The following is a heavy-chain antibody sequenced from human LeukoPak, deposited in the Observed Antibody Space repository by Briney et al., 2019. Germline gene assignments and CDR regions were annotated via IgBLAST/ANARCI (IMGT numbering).Heavy chain of an antibody. CDR3: ARPLAHCSSTSCSKDAWFDP. Sequence: SETLSLTCAVYGGSFSGYYWSWIRQPPGKGLEWIGEINHSGSTNYNPSLKSRVTISVDTSKNQFSLKLSSVTAADTAVYYCARPLAHCSSTSCSKDAWFDPWGQGTLVTVSS. CDR1: GGSFSGYY. J-gene: IGHJ5*02. CDR2: INHSGST. V-gene: IGHV4-34*01. D-gene: IGHD2-2*01.